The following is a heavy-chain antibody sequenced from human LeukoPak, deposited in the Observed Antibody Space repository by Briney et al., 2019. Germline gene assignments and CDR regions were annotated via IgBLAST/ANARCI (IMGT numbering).Heavy chain of an antibody. CDR3: ARSGYYDSSGYYLFDY. V-gene: IGHV1-69*04. D-gene: IGHD3-22*01. CDR1: GGTFSSYA. J-gene: IGHJ4*02. CDR2: IIPILGIA. Sequence: SVKVSCKASGGTFSSYAISWVRQAPGQGLEWMGRIIPILGIANYAQKFQGRVTITADKSTSTAYMELSSLRSEDTAVYYCARSGYYDSSGYYLFDYWGQGTLVNVSS.